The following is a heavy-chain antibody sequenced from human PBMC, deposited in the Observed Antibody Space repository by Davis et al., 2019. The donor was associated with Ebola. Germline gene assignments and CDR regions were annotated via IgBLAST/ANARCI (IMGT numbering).Heavy chain of an antibody. V-gene: IGHV4-38-2*02. CDR2: LYHSGNT. Sequence: SETLSLTCSVSGYSISSGYYWGWIRQPPGKGLEWIGSLYHSGNTYYNPSLKSRITMSLDMSKNQFSVNLTSVIAADTSLYYCARVGTYGAFDIWGLGTRVTVSS. J-gene: IGHJ3*02. D-gene: IGHD2-21*02. CDR3: ARVGTYGAFDI. CDR1: GYSISSGYY.